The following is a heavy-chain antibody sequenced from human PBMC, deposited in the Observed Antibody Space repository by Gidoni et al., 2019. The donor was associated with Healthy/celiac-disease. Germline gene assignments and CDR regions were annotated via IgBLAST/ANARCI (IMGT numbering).Heavy chain of an antibody. CDR2: ISYDGSNK. J-gene: IGHJ4*02. CDR3: AKWGTVAGSY. CDR1: GFTFSSYG. Sequence: QVQLVESGGGVVQTGRSLRLSCAASGFTFSSYGMHWVRQAPGKGLEWVAVISYDGSNKYYADAVKGRFTISRDNSKNTLYLQMNSLRAEDTAVYYCAKWGTVAGSYWGQGTLVTVSS. V-gene: IGHV3-30*18. D-gene: IGHD6-19*01.